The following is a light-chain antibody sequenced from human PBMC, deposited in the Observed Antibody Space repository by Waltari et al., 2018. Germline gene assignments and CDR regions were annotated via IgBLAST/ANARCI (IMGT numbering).Light chain of an antibody. J-gene: IGKJ1*01. Sequence: EIVLTQSPATLSLSPGERATLSCRASQSIGKYLIWYQQKPGQAPRLLIYASSIRATGIPDRFSGSGSGTDFSLTISSLEPEDFAVYYCQKKEALPATFGQGTKVEIK. CDR1: QSIGKY. V-gene: IGKV3-11*01. CDR3: QKKEALPAT. CDR2: ASS.